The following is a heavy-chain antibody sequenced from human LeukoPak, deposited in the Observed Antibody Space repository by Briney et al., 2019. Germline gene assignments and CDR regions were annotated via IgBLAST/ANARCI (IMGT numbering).Heavy chain of an antibody. CDR2: LKEDGSEK. CDR3: AREDLWFGELLHPIDY. V-gene: IGHV3-7*01. D-gene: IGHD3-10*01. CDR1: GFTFSMFW. J-gene: IGHJ4*02. Sequence: GGSLRLSCAASGFTFSMFWMSWVRQAPGKGLEWVANLKEDGSEKYYVDSVKGRFTISRDNSNNSLYLQMNSLRAEDTAVYYCAREDLWFGELLHPIDYWGQGTLVTVSS.